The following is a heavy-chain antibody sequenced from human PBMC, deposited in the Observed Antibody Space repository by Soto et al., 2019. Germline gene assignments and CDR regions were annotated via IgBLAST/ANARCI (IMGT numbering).Heavy chain of an antibody. CDR2: FHPERGET. D-gene: IGHD2-15*01. CDR1: GFTLSDSS. CDR3: ATARPYCSGGSCYPNWFDP. J-gene: IGHJ5*02. V-gene: IGHV1-24*01. Sequence: ASVKVSCKVSGFTLSDSSIHWVRQAPGEGLEWMGGFHPERGETIYPQKFQGRVTMTADTSTDTAYMELSSLRSEDTAVYYCATARPYCSGGSCYPNWFDPWGQGTLVTVSS.